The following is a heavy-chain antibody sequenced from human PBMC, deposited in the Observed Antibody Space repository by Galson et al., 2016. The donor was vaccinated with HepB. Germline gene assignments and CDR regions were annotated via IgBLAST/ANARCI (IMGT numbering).Heavy chain of an antibody. V-gene: IGHV3-23*01. CDR3: AKERLVRRIFDH. CDR1: GFVFSNFG. D-gene: IGHD1-1*01. CDR2: ISTMRTT. J-gene: IGHJ4*02. Sequence: SLRLSCAASGFVFSNFGLSWVRQAPGKGLEWVASISTMRTTYYSDSVQGRFTISRDNSNNTLYLQMNGLRAEDTAVYYCAKERLVRRIFDHWGQGTLLTVSS.